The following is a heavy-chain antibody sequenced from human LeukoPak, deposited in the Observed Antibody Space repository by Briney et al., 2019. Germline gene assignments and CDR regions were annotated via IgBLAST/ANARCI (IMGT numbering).Heavy chain of an antibody. CDR3: ARGPPNWGYDY. CDR1: GFTFSSYW. J-gene: IGHJ4*02. D-gene: IGHD7-27*01. V-gene: IGHV3-74*01. CDR2: IASDGSST. Sequence: AGGSLRLSCAASGFTFSSYWMNWVRQAPGKGLVWVSRIASDGSSTTYADSVKGRFSISRDNAKNTLYLQMNSLRVEDTAVYYCARGPPNWGYDYWGPGTLVTVSS.